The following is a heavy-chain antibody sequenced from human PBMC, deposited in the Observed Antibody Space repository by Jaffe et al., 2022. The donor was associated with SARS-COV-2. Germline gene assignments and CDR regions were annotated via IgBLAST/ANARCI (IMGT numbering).Heavy chain of an antibody. CDR2: ISGSGGST. V-gene: IGHV3-23*01. CDR1: GFTFSSYA. CDR3: AKAGANRRLLLGPFDY. Sequence: EVQLLESGGGLVQPGGSLRLSCAASGFTFSSYAMSWVRQAPGKGLEWVSAISGSGGSTYYADSVKGRFTISRDNSKNTLYLQMNSLRAEDTAVYYCAKAGANRRLLLGPFDYWGQGTLVTVSS. D-gene: IGHD2-15*01. J-gene: IGHJ4*02.